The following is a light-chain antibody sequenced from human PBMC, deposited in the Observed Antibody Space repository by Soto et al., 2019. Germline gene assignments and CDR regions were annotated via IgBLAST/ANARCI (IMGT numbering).Light chain of an antibody. Sequence: QSALTQPPSASGSPGQSVTISCTGTSNDVGGYNYVSWYQQHPGKAPKLIIYEVRNRPSGVSNRLSGSKSGNTASLTISGLQADDEADYYCCSYTSSSIRVFGGGTKVTVL. CDR3: CSYTSSSIRV. V-gene: IGLV2-14*01. J-gene: IGLJ3*02. CDR1: SNDVGGYNY. CDR2: EVR.